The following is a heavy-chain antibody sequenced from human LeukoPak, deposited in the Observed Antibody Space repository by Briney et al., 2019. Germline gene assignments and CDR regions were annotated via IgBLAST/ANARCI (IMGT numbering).Heavy chain of an antibody. CDR1: GFTFRDYY. Sequence: GGSLRLSCAASGFTFRDYYMSWIRQAPGKGLEWVSYISSSGGTIYYSDSVKGRFTISRDNTKNSLYPQMNSLRAEDTAVYYCARLGQQLEVDYWGQGTLVTVSS. CDR2: ISSSGGTI. V-gene: IGHV3-11*01. J-gene: IGHJ4*02. CDR3: ARLGQQLEVDY. D-gene: IGHD6-13*01.